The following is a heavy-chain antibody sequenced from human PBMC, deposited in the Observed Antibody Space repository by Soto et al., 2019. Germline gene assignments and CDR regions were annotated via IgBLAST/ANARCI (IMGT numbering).Heavy chain of an antibody. CDR2: IKEDGSEK. D-gene: IGHD2-15*01. Sequence: EVQLLESGGGLVQPGGSLRLSCAASGFTFSWHWMTWVRQAPGKGLEWVANIKEDGSEKYYVDSVKGRFTISRDNAKNSVYLQMNSLRAEDTAVYYCSGGSPGYYYAMDVWGQGTTVTVSS. J-gene: IGHJ6*02. CDR3: SGGSPGYYYAMDV. V-gene: IGHV3-7*01. CDR1: GFTFSWHW.